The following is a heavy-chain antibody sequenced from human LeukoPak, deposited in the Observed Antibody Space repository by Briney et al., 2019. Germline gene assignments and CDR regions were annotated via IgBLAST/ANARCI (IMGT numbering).Heavy chain of an antibody. CDR2: IYYSGST. CDR1: GGSISISSYY. D-gene: IGHD2-2*01. J-gene: IGHJ4*02. CDR3: ARHNHDCSSTSCYYY. V-gene: IGHV4-39*01. Sequence: SETLSLTCTVSGGSISISSYYWGWIRQPPGKGLEWIGSIYYSGSTYCNPSLKSRVTISVDTSKNQFSLKLSSVTAADTAVYYCARHNHDCSSTSCYYYWGQGTLVTVSS.